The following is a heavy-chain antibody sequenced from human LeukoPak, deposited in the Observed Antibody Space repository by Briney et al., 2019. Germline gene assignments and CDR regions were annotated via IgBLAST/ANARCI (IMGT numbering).Heavy chain of an antibody. CDR2: IIPIFATT. V-gene: IGHV1-69*01. CDR1: GGTFSSYA. CDR3: ARGIVVGSLYYMDV. J-gene: IGHJ6*03. D-gene: IGHD2-21*01. Sequence: GSSVKLSCKASGGTFSSYAISWVRQAPGQGLEWMGGIIPIFATTNYPQKFQGRVTITADDSTSTAYMALSSLRSEDTAVYYCARGIVVGSLYYMDVWGKGTTVTVSS.